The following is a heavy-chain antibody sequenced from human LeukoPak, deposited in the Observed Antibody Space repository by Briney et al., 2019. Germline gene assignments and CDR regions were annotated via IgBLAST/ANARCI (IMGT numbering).Heavy chain of an antibody. CDR2: IIPIFGTA. J-gene: IGHJ3*02. CDR1: GYTFTGYY. D-gene: IGHD4-23*01. V-gene: IGHV1-69*13. Sequence: SVKVSCKASGYTFTGYYMHWVRQAPGQGLEWMGGIIPIFGTANYAQKFQGRVTITADESTSTAYMELSSLRSEDTAVYYCARGHGGNSEGAFDIWGQGTMVTVSS. CDR3: ARGHGGNSEGAFDI.